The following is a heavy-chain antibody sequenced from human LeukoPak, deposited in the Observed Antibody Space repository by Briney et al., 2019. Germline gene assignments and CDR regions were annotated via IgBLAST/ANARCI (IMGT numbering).Heavy chain of an antibody. D-gene: IGHD1-26*01. CDR2: ISSSSSYK. V-gene: IGHV3-21*01. Sequence: GGSLRLSCAASGSTFSCYSMNWVRQAPGKGLEWVSSISSSSSYKYYADSVKGRFTISRDNAKNSLYLQKNCLRAEDTAVYYCARDRGYSGLDYWGQGTLVPVSS. J-gene: IGHJ4*02. CDR1: GSTFSCYS. CDR3: ARDRGYSGLDY.